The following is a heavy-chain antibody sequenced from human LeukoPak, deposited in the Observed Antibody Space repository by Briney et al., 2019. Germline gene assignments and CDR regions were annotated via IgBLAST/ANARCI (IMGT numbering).Heavy chain of an antibody. J-gene: IGHJ4*02. CDR1: EFTFSTFD. CDR2: ISYDGSNK. V-gene: IGHV3-30-3*01. D-gene: IGHD2-15*01. Sequence: GGSLRLSCVASEFTFSTFDMSWVRQAPGKGLEWMAVISYDGSNKYYADSVKGRFTISRDNSKNTLYLQMNSLRAEDTAVYYCARDKIGCSGGSCYRPHFDYWGQGTLVTVSS. CDR3: ARDKIGCSGGSCYRPHFDY.